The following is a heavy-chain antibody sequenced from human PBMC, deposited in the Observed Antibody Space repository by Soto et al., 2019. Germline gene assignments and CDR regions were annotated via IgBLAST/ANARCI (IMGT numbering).Heavy chain of an antibody. CDR3: ARDFYPVAYFFDY. CDR2: VSGYNDKT. V-gene: IGHV1-18*04. Sequence: ASVKVSCKASGYTFTNHGISWVRQAPGQGLEWVGWVSGYNDKTKSAQKFKGRVTMTTDTSTSTAYMELRSLRSDDTAVYYCARDFYPVAYFFDYWGQGTLVTSPQ. D-gene: IGHD2-21*01. CDR1: GYTFTNHG. J-gene: IGHJ4*02.